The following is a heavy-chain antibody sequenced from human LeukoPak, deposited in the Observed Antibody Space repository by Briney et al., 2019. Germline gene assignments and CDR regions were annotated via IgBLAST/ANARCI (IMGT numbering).Heavy chain of an antibody. Sequence: QPGGSLRLSCAASGFTFSSYAMHWVRRAPGKGLEWVAVISYDGSNKYYADSVKGRFTISRENSKNTLYLQMNSLRAEDTAVYYCARDDVTVAGRDYWGQGTLVTVSS. CDR1: GFTFSSYA. V-gene: IGHV3-30*14. D-gene: IGHD6-19*01. CDR3: ARDDVTVAGRDY. CDR2: ISYDGSNK. J-gene: IGHJ4*02.